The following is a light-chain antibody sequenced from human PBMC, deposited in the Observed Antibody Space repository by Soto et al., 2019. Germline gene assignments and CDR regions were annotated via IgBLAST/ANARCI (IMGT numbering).Light chain of an antibody. CDR2: EVS. J-gene: IGLJ1*01. CDR3: SSYTSSSTLV. V-gene: IGLV2-14*01. Sequence: QSVLTQPASVSGSPGQSTTISCTGTSSDVGGYNYVSWYQHHPGKAPKLMIYEVSNRPSGVSNRFSGSKSGNTASLTISGLQAEDEADYYCSSYTSSSTLVFGTGTKVTVL. CDR1: SSDVGGYNY.